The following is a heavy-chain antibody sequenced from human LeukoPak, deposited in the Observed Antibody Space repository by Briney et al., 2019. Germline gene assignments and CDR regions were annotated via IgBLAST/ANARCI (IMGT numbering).Heavy chain of an antibody. CDR1: GGSISSYY. CDR3: ARDIRYYDFWSGYYIYPPPYYMDV. D-gene: IGHD3-3*01. V-gene: IGHV4-59*01. CDR2: IYYSGST. J-gene: IGHJ6*03. Sequence: SETLSLTCTVSGGSISSYYWSWIRQPPGKGLEWIGYIYYSGSTNYNPSLKSRVTISVDTSKNQFSLKLSSVTAADTAVYYCARDIRYYDFWSGYYIYPPPYYMDVWGKGTTVTVSS.